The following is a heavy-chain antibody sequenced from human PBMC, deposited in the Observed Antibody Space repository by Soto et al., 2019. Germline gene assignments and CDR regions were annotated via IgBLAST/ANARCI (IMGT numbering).Heavy chain of an antibody. CDR2: IYYSGST. V-gene: IGHV4-59*01. CDR1: GGSISSYY. Sequence: SETLSLTCTVSGGSISSYYWSWIRQPPGKGLEWIGYIYYSGSTNYNPSLKSRVTISVDTSKNQFSLKLSSVTAADTAVYYCARDYGGTFGAEDYYYGMDVWGQGTTVTVSS. J-gene: IGHJ6*02. CDR3: ARDYGGTFGAEDYYYGMDV. D-gene: IGHD4-17*01.